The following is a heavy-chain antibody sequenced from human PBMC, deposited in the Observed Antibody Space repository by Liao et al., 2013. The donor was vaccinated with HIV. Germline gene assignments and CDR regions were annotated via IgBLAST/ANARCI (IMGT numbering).Heavy chain of an antibody. CDR2: INHSGST. D-gene: IGHD1-14*01. J-gene: IGHJ4*02. Sequence: QVQLQQWGAGLLKPSETLSLTCAVYGGSFSGYYWSWIRQPPGKGLEWIGEINHSGSTNYNPSLKSRVTISVDTSKNQFSLKLSSVTAADTAVYYCARGNLAPLSPNHDYWGQGTLVTVSS. CDR1: GGSFSGYY. V-gene: IGHV4-34*01. CDR3: ARGNLAPLSPNHDY.